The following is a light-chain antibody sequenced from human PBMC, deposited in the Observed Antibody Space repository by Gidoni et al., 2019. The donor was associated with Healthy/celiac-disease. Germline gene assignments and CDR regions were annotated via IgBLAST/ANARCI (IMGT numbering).Light chain of an antibody. Sequence: DRQMTQSPSSLSASVGDRVTITCRASQSISSYLNWYQQKPGKAPKLLIYAASSLQSGVPSRFSGSGSGTDFTLTISSLQPEDFAPYYCQQSYSTPRSFGQGTKLEIK. CDR2: AAS. CDR1: QSISSY. V-gene: IGKV1-39*01. J-gene: IGKJ2*04. CDR3: QQSYSTPRS.